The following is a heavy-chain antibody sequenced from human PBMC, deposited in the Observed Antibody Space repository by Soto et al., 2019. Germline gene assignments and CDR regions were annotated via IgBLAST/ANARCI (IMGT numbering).Heavy chain of an antibody. V-gene: IGHV3-23*01. CDR1: GFTFSSYA. J-gene: IGHJ4*02. D-gene: IGHD3-10*01. CDR3: AKSTSVRGVIRPLDY. Sequence: GGSLRLSCAASGFTFSSYAMSWVRQAPGKGLEWVSAISGSGGSTYYADSVKGRFTISRDNSKNTLYLQMNSLRAEDTAVYYCAKSTSVRGVIRPLDYWGQGTLVTVSS. CDR2: ISGSGGST.